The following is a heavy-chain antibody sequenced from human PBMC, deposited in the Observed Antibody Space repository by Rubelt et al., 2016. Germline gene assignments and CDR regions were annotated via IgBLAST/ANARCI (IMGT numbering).Heavy chain of an antibody. V-gene: IGHV3-48*01. CDR3: ARGKSSIAGLYQSGRLDS. J-gene: IGHJ4*02. Sequence: MNWVRQAPGKGLEWVSYISSSSSTIYYADSVKGRFTISRDNAKNSLYLQMNSLRAEDTAVYYCARGKSSIAGLYQSGRLDSWGQGTLVTVSS. CDR2: ISSSSSTI. D-gene: IGHD2/OR15-2a*01.